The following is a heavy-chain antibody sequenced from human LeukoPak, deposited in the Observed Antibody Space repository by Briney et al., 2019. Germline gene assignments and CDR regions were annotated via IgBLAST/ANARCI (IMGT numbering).Heavy chain of an antibody. CDR3: ARDGRWLQSGRFDY. Sequence: GRSLRLSCAASGFTFSSYGMHWVRQAPGKGLEWVAVIWYDGSNKYYADSVKGRFTISRDNSKNTLYLQMNSLRAEDTAVYYCARDGRWLQSGRFDYWGQGTLVTVSS. CDR2: IWYDGSNK. D-gene: IGHD5-24*01. J-gene: IGHJ4*02. V-gene: IGHV3-33*01. CDR1: GFTFSSYG.